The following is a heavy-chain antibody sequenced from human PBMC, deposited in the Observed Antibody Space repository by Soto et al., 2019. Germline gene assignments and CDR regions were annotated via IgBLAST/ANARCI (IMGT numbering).Heavy chain of an antibody. D-gene: IGHD2-15*01. CDR3: ARGGALGYCSGGSCIDPRFDP. J-gene: IGHJ5*02. Sequence: GGSLRLSCAASGFTVSSNYMSWVRQAPGKGLEWVSVIYSGGSTYYADSVRGRFTISRHNSKNTLYLQMNSLRAEDTAVYYCARGGALGYCSGGSCIDPRFDPWGQGTQVTVSS. CDR2: IYSGGST. V-gene: IGHV3-53*04. CDR1: GFTVSSNY.